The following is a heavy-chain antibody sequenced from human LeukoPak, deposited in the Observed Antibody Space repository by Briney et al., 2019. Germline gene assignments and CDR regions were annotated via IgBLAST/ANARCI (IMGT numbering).Heavy chain of an antibody. CDR2: INPSGGST. D-gene: IGHD5-18*01. CDR3: ARDTKLDVDTAMVPDY. CDR1: GYTFTSYY. J-gene: IGHJ4*02. Sequence: ASVKVSCKASGYTFTSYYMHWVRQAPGQGLEWMGIINPSGGSTSYAQKFQGRVTMTRDTSTSKVYMELSSLRSEDTAVYYCARDTKLDVDTAMVPDYWGQGTLVTVSS. V-gene: IGHV1-46*01.